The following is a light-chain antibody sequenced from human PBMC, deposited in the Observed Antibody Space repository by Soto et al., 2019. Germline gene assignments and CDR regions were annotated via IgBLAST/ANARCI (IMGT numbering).Light chain of an antibody. Sequence: EIVMTQSPATLSVSPGERATLSCRSSQGISSDLAWYQQKPGQAPRLLIYGASTRATGIPARFSGSGSGTEFTLTISSLQSEDFAVYYCQQYGSSITFGQGTRLEIK. CDR1: QGISSD. CDR3: QQYGSSIT. CDR2: GAS. J-gene: IGKJ5*01. V-gene: IGKV3-15*01.